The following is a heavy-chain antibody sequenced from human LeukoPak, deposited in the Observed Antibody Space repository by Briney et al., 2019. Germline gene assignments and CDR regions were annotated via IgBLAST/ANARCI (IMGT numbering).Heavy chain of an antibody. CDR3: ARGGYYGSGNDFRFDP. CDR2: IYYSGST. CDR1: GGSISSSSYY. J-gene: IGHJ5*02. D-gene: IGHD3-10*01. Sequence: SETLSLTCTVSGGSISSSSYYWGWIRQPPGKGLEWVGYIYYSGSTNYKPSLKSRVTILVDTSKNQFSLKLSSVTAADTAVYYCARGGYYGSGNDFRFDPWGQGTLVTVSS. V-gene: IGHV4-61*05.